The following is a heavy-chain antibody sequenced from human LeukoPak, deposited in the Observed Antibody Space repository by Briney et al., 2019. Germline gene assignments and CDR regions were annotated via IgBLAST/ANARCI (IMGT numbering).Heavy chain of an antibody. Sequence: GSSVKVSCKASGGTFSSYAISWVRQAHGQGLEWMGGIIPIFGTANYAQKFQGGVTITADESTSTAYMELSSLRSEDTAVYYCARDRTRGYSYGFYFDYWGQGTLVTVSS. CDR2: IIPIFGTA. J-gene: IGHJ4*02. CDR1: GGTFSSYA. CDR3: ARDRTRGYSYGFYFDY. V-gene: IGHV1-69*01. D-gene: IGHD5-18*01.